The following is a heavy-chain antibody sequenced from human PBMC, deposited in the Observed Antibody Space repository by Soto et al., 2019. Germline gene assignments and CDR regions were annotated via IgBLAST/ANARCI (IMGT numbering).Heavy chain of an antibody. CDR2: IYYSGST. Sequence: QVQLQESGPGLVKPSETLSLTCTVSGGSISSYYWSWIRQPPGKGLEWIGYIYYSGSTNYNPSLKSRVTISVDTSKNQFSLKLSSVTAADTAVYYCARRYDFLSGYLYYYYMDVWGKGTTVTVSS. CDR1: GGSISSYY. D-gene: IGHD3-3*01. V-gene: IGHV4-59*08. J-gene: IGHJ6*03. CDR3: ARRYDFLSGYLYYYYMDV.